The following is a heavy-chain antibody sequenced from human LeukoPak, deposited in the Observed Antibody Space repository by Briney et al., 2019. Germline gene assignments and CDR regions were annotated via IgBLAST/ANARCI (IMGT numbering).Heavy chain of an antibody. Sequence: QPGGSLRLSCAASGFTFSSSSISWVRQAPGKGLEWVSAITDAVGSTHYADSVEGRFTISSDNSKNTVYLQMNSLRPEDMAVYYCARAGITIFGVAIPFAWGMDVWGQGTTVTVSS. CDR1: GFTFSSSS. J-gene: IGHJ6*02. CDR2: ITDAVGST. CDR3: ARAGITIFGVAIPFAWGMDV. D-gene: IGHD3-3*01. V-gene: IGHV3-23*01.